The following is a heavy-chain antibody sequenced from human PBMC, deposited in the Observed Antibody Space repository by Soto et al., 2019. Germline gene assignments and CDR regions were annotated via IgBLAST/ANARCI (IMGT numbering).Heavy chain of an antibody. CDR2: IKQDGSEK. D-gene: IGHD5-12*01. Sequence: GESLKISCAASGFTFSSYWMSWVRQAPGKGLEWVANIKQDGSEKYYVDSVKGRFTISRDNAKNSLYLQMNSLRAEDTAVYYCARALLSGYDDAFDIWGQGTMVTVSS. CDR1: GFTFSSYW. CDR3: ARALLSGYDDAFDI. J-gene: IGHJ3*02. V-gene: IGHV3-7*01.